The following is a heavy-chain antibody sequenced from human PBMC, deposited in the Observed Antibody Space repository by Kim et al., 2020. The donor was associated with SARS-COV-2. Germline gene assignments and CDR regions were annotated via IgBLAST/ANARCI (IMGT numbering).Heavy chain of an antibody. Sequence: GGSLRLSCAASGFTFSSYAMHWVRQAPGKGLEWVAVISYDGSNKYYADSVKGRFTISRDNSKNTLYLQMNSLRAEDTAVYYCARGDYDILTGYYGYWGQGTLVTVSS. CDR2: ISYDGSNK. D-gene: IGHD3-9*01. CDR3: ARGDYDILTGYYGY. V-gene: IGHV3-30*04. CDR1: GFTFSSYA. J-gene: IGHJ4*02.